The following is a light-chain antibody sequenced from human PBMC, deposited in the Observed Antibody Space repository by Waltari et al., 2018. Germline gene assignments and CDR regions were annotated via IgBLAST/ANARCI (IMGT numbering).Light chain of an antibody. Sequence: EIVMTQSPATLSASPGERATLSCRASQSISSNLVWYQQKPGQAPRLVIYGASTRATGIPTRFSASGSGTDFTLTIGSLQSEDSAVYYCQQYDEWPRTFGQGTKVEIK. CDR3: QQYDEWPRT. J-gene: IGKJ1*01. CDR1: QSISSN. CDR2: GAS. V-gene: IGKV3-15*01.